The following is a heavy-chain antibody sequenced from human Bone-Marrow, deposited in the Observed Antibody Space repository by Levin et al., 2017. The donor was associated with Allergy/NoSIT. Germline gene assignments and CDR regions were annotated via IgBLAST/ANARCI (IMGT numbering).Heavy chain of an antibody. J-gene: IGHJ4*02. V-gene: IGHV3-21*01. CDR2: ISSSSSSI. Sequence: PGGSLRLSCAASGFTFSSYTMNWVRQAPGKGLEWVSSISSSSSSIYYADSVKGRFTISRDNAKSSLYLQMNNLGAEDAAVYYCAREYSSSSGKTFDYWGQGTLVTVSS. CDR1: GFTFSSYT. D-gene: IGHD6-6*01. CDR3: AREYSSSSGKTFDY.